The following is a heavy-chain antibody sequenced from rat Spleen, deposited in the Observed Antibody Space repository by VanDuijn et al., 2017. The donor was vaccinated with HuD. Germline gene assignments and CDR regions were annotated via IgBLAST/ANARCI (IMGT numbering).Heavy chain of an antibody. V-gene: IGHV5-29*01. Sequence: EVQLVESDGGLVQPGRSLKLSCAASGFTFSDYYMAWVRQAPTKGLEWVATISYDGSGTYYRDSVKGRFTMSRDNAKSTLYLQMDSLRSEDTATYYWARHNNNYYWYFDFWGPGTMVTVSS. CDR3: ARHNNNYYWYFDF. J-gene: IGHJ1*01. D-gene: IGHD1-10*01. CDR1: GFTFSDYY. CDR2: ISYDGSGT.